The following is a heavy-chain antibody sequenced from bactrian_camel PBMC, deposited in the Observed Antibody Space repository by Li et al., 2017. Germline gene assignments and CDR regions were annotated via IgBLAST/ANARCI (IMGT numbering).Heavy chain of an antibody. D-gene: IGHD2*01. Sequence: VQLVESGGGLVQPGESLRLSCVASGITFSRHDMSWVRQAPGKEVEWVAGITSLPSLFRAASYADSAKGRFTISQDNASKTVRLQMNSLEPEDTAMYHCAVYDAYAGRCSFREDYYDYWGPGTQVTVS. V-gene: IGHV3S40*01. CDR1: GITFSRHD. CDR2: ITSLPSLFRAA. J-gene: IGHJ4*01. CDR3: AVYDAYAGRCSFREDYYDY.